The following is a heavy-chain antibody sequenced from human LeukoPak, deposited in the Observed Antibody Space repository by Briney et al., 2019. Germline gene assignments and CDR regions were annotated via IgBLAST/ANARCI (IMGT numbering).Heavy chain of an antibody. CDR2: SRNKAKSHTT. CDR1: GFTFSDRD. D-gene: IGHD5-18*01. CDR3: ALWSYYYYGLDV. J-gene: IGHJ6*02. Sequence: PGGSLRLSCAASGFTFSDRDMDWVRQAPGKGLEWVGRSRNKAKSHTTEHAASVKGRFTISRDNSNNSVWLQMNSLKTEDTAVYYCALWSYYYYGLDVWGQGTTVTVSS. V-gene: IGHV3-72*01.